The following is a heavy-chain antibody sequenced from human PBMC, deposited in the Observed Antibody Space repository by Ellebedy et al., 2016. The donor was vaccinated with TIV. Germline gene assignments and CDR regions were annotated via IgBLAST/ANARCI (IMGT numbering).Heavy chain of an antibody. CDR1: GGSISSSPYH. J-gene: IGHJ4*02. CDR3: GWDCSSTSCRGGY. CDR2: ISYSGGT. Sequence: MPSETLSLTCTVSGGSISSSPYHWGWIRQPPGKGLEWIGSISYSGGTYYSPSLKSRVTISVDTSKNHFSLKLGSVTAADTAVYYCGWDCSSTSCRGGYWGRGTLVTVS. D-gene: IGHD2-2*01. V-gene: IGHV4-39*02.